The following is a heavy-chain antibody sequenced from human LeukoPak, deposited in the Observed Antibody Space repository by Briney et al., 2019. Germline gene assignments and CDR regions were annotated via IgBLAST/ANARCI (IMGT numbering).Heavy chain of an antibody. CDR1: GSTFSTSW. V-gene: IGHV4-34*01. Sequence: PGGSLRLSCAASGSTFSTSWMTWVRQSPGKGLEWIGEINHSGSTNYNPSLKSRVTISVDTSKNQFSLKLSSVTAADTAVYYCARGGPNFWSGYWNYWGQGTLVTVSS. J-gene: IGHJ4*02. CDR3: ARGGPNFWSGYWNY. CDR2: INHSGST. D-gene: IGHD3-3*01.